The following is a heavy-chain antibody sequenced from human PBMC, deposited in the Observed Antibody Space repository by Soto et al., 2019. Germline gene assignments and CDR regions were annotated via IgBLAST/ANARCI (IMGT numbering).Heavy chain of an antibody. V-gene: IGHV3-23*01. CDR2: ISGSGGST. CDR1: GFTFSSDA. D-gene: IGHD5-12*01. J-gene: IGHJ4*02. Sequence: PGGSLRFSCAASGFTFSSDAISWGRQAPGKGLEWVSAISGSGGSTYYAASVKGRFTISRDNSTNTLYLQMNSLRAEDTAVYYCATSGDGYKGDYWGQGTLVTVSS. CDR3: ATSGDGYKGDY.